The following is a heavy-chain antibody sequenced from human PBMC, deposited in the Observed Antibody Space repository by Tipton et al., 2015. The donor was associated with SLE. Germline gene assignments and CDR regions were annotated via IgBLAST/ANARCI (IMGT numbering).Heavy chain of an antibody. J-gene: IGHJ3*02. Sequence: TLSLTCAVYGGSFSGYYWSWLRQPPGKGLEWIGEIYHSGSTNYNPSLKRRATISVDKPKNQFSLKLSSVTAADPAVYYCARWVLRPARPFDIWGQGTMVTVSS. CDR1: GGSFSGYY. CDR2: IYHSGST. D-gene: IGHD1-26*01. CDR3: ARWVLRPARPFDI. V-gene: IGHV4-34*01.